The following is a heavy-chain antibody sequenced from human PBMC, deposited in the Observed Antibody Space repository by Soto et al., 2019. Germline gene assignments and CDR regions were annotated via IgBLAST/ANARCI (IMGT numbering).Heavy chain of an antibody. J-gene: IGHJ4*02. CDR2: VSTNDDRT. Sequence: ASVKVSCKTSGYIFTAYGLAWLRQAPGQRPEWMGWVSTNDDRTNYAQKFQGRVTMTTDRSTTTTSMELRSLRPDDTAVYYCARELNTESSAYCSFAFWRQRTLVTVSS. D-gene: IGHD3-22*01. V-gene: IGHV1-18*01. CDR1: GYIFTAYG. CDR3: ARELNTESSAYCSFAF.